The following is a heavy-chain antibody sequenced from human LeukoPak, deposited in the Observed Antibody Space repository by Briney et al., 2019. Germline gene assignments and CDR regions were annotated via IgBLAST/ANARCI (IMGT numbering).Heavy chain of an antibody. Sequence: GGSLRLSCAASGFTFSDHYMTWIRQAPGKGLGWVSYISDGGTTINYADSVKGRFSISRDNGKNLVFLQMNSLRAEDTAIYYCAREYSGLDYWGQGTLVIVSS. J-gene: IGHJ4*02. CDR1: GFTFSDHY. CDR2: ISDGGTTI. V-gene: IGHV3-11*01. CDR3: AREYSGLDY. D-gene: IGHD5-12*01.